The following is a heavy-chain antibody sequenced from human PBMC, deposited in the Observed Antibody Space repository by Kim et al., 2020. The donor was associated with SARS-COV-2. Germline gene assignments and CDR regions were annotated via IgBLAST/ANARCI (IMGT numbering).Heavy chain of an antibody. Sequence: GGSLRLSCAASGFTFSSYAMHWVRQAPGKGLEWVAVISYDGSNKYYADSVKGRFTISRDNSKNTLYLQMNSLRAEDTAVYYCARDLGAAGTKSRSAFDI. CDR1: GFTFSSYA. CDR3: ARDLGAAGTKSRSAFDI. V-gene: IGHV3-30-3*01. J-gene: IGHJ3*02. D-gene: IGHD6-13*01. CDR2: ISYDGSNK.